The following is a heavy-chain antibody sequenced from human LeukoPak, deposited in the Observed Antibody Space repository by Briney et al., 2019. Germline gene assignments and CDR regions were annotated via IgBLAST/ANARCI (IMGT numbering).Heavy chain of an antibody. CDR1: GGSFNGYY. CDR2: INYSGRT. CDR3: ARETWSGYIYYFDY. J-gene: IGHJ4*02. V-gene: IGHV4-34*01. Sequence: SETLSLTCAVYGGSFNGYYCSWIRQAPGKGLEWIGEINYSGRTSYNPSLKSRVTISLDTTKNQFSLNLTSVTAADTAVYYCARETWSGYIYYFDYWGQGTLVTVSS. D-gene: IGHD3-3*01.